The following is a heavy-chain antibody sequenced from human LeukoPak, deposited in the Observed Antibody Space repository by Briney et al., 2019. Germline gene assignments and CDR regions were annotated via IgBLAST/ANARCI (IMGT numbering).Heavy chain of an antibody. CDR3: ARAPLSSSSYRYYFDY. Sequence: GRSLRLSCAASGFTFSSYGMHWVRQAPGKGLEWVAVISYDGSNKYYADSVKGRFTISRDNSKNTLYLQMNSLRAEDTAVYYCARAPLSSSSYRYYFDYWGQGTLVTVSS. J-gene: IGHJ4*02. D-gene: IGHD6-6*01. CDR2: ISYDGSNK. CDR1: GFTFSSYG. V-gene: IGHV3-30*03.